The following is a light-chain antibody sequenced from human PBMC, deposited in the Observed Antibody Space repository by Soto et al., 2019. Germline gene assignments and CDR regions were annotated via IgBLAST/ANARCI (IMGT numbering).Light chain of an antibody. J-gene: IGKJ1*01. CDR2: GAS. CDR3: QQYNKWPQT. Sequence: EIVLPQSPGTLSLSPGVGVTLSCRASQSVSIDLAWYQQKPGQAPRLLIYGASTRATDIPPSFTGSGSGTEFTLTISSLQSEDIAVYYCQQYNKWPQTFGQGTKVDIK. V-gene: IGKV3-15*01. CDR1: QSVSID.